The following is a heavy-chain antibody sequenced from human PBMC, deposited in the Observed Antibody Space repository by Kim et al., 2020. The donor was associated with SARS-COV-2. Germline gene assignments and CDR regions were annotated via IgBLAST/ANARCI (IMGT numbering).Heavy chain of an antibody. D-gene: IGHD3-10*01. J-gene: IGHJ5*02. CDR1: GFTFDDYA. CDR3: AAMVRGVSPLGGWFDP. V-gene: IGHV3-9*01. CDR2: ISWNSGSI. Sequence: GGSLRLSCAASGFTFDDYAMHWVRQAPGKGLEWVSGISWNSGSIGYADSVKGRFTISRDNAKNSLYLQMNSLRAEDTALYYCAAMVRGVSPLGGWFDPWGQGTLVTVSS.